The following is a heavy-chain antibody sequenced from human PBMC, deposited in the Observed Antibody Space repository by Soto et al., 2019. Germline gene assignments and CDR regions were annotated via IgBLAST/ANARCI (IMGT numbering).Heavy chain of an antibody. CDR1: GLTFSTYA. V-gene: IGHV3-23*01. J-gene: IGHJ5*02. CDR3: AKDPSNLVVVTGWFDP. CDR2: LSGSGDRI. Sequence: EVQLLESGGGLVQPGESLRLSCAASGLTFSTYAMSWFRQAPGKGLEWLSALSGSGDRIYYADSVKGRFTISRDNSKNTLYLQMNSLSAEDTAVYYCAKDPSNLVVVTGWFDPWGQGTLVTVSS. D-gene: IGHD2-21*02.